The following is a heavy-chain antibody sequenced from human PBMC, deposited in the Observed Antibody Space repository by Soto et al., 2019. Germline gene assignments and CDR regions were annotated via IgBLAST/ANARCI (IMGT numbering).Heavy chain of an antibody. D-gene: IGHD2-8*01. CDR3: AKDVWGPTFLNYFDY. Sequence: PGGSLRLSCAASGFTFGSYAMSWVRQAPGKGLEWVSAISGSGGSTYYADSVKGRFTISRDNSKNTLYLQMNSLRAEDTAVYYCAKDVWGPTFLNYFDYWGQGTLVTVSS. CDR2: ISGSGGST. J-gene: IGHJ4*02. CDR1: GFTFGSYA. V-gene: IGHV3-23*01.